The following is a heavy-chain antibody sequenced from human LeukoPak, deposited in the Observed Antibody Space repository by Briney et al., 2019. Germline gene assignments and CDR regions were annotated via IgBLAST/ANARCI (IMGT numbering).Heavy chain of an antibody. CDR2: VNSDGSRT. J-gene: IGHJ4*02. V-gene: IGHV3-74*01. Sequence: QPGGSLRLSCAASGFTFSSYWMHWVRQAPGKGLVWVSRVNSDGSRTTYADSVKGRFTISRDNAKNTLHLQMNSLRAEDTAVYYCARDVQAGPGYWGQGTLLTVSS. CDR3: ARDVQAGPGY. D-gene: IGHD6-19*01. CDR1: GFTFSSYW.